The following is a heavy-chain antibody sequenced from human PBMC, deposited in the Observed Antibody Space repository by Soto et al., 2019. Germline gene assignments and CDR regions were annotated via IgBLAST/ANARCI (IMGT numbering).Heavy chain of an antibody. CDR3: ARQHPLDSSAWYN. J-gene: IGHJ4*01. CDR1: GGTFSSYA. D-gene: IGHD6-19*01. V-gene: IGHV5-51*01. CDR2: IYAGDSDT. Sequence: KVSCNASGGTFSSYAISWVRQLPGKGLEWVGTIYAGDSDTRYGPSFEGQVTMSVDKSISTAYLHWSSLKASDSAIYYCARQHPLDSSAWYNWGHGTLVTVSS.